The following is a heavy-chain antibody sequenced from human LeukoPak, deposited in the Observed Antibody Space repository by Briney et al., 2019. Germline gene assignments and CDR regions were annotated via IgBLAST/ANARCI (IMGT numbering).Heavy chain of an antibody. CDR2: IYTSGST. CDR1: GGSISSGSYY. V-gene: IGHV4-61*02. CDR3: ARDKVRGIHYDRNWFDP. J-gene: IGHJ5*02. Sequence: SETLSLTCTVSGGSISSGSYYWSWIRQPAGKGLEWIGRIYTSGSTNYNPSLKSRVTMSVDTSKNQFSLKLTSVTAADTAVYYCARDKVRGIHYDRNWFDPWGQGTLVTVSS. D-gene: IGHD3-22*01.